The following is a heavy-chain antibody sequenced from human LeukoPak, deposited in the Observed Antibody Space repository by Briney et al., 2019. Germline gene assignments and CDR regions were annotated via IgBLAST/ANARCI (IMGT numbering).Heavy chain of an antibody. Sequence: GGSLRLSCAASGFTFDDYAVHWVRQAPGKGLEWVSGISWNSGSIGYADSVKGRFTISRETAKNSLYLQMSNMRAEDTAVYFCARGGGLDVWGQGATVTVSS. J-gene: IGHJ6*02. V-gene: IGHV3-9*01. CDR3: ARGGGLDV. CDR2: ISWNSGSI. D-gene: IGHD3-16*01. CDR1: GFTFDDYA.